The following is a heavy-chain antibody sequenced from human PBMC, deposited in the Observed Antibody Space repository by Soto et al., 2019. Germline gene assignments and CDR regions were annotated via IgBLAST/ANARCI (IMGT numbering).Heavy chain of an antibody. Sequence: SVKVSCKASGYTSDDFGISWVRQAPGQGLEWMGWVSGNNGASNPAPKVQGRITMTLDTSTGVSYMALRSLRSDDTAIYYCVRDQKYFRVNGNWFDSWGQGTLVTVSS. CDR2: VSGNNGAS. CDR3: VRDQKYFRVNGNWFDS. V-gene: IGHV1-18*04. CDR1: GYTSDDFG. D-gene: IGHD2-2*01. J-gene: IGHJ5*01.